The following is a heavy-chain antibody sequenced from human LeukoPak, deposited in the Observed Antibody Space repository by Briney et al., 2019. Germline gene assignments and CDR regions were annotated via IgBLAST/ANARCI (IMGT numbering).Heavy chain of an antibody. CDR2: IKHDGSET. CDR3: AKNGGPHGMDV. CDR1: GFTFSSIW. Sequence: GGSLRLSCATSGFTFSSIWMSWVRQAPGKGLEWVANIKHDGSETNYVDSVKGRFTISRDNAKNSLHLQMNSLRVEDTAVYYCAKNGGPHGMDVWGQGTTVTVSS. J-gene: IGHJ6*02. D-gene: IGHD3-16*01. V-gene: IGHV3-7*02.